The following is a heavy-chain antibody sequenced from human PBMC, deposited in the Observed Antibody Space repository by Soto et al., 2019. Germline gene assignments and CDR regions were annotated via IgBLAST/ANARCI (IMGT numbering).Heavy chain of an antibody. CDR2: ISYDGSNK. Sequence: PGGSLRLSCAASGFTFSSYGMHWVRQAPGKGLEWVAVISYDGSNKYYADSVKGRFTISRDNSKNTLYLQMNSLRAEDTAVYYCAKGYYDSSGPSAFDIWGQGTMVTVSS. V-gene: IGHV3-30*18. CDR1: GFTFSSYG. J-gene: IGHJ3*02. D-gene: IGHD3-22*01. CDR3: AKGYYDSSGPSAFDI.